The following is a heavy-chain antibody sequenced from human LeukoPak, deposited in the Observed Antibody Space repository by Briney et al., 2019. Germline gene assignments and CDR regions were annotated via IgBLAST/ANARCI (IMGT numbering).Heavy chain of an antibody. D-gene: IGHD3-22*01. CDR2: VYYSGST. V-gene: IGHV4-31*03. CDR3: ARYDSGGYYYI. J-gene: IGHJ4*02. Sequence: PSETLSLTCTVSGGSIISGGHYWSWLRQHPEKGLEWIGYVYYSGSTYYNPSLKCRVTVSVDTSKSQFSLKLISVTAADTAVYYCARYDSGGYYYIWGQGIQVTVSS. CDR1: GGSIISGGHY.